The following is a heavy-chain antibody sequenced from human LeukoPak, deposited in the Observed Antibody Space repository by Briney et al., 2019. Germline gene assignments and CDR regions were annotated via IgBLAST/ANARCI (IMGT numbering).Heavy chain of an antibody. CDR1: GYSLISYW. CDR2: IDPSDSDT. D-gene: IGHD5-12*01. CDR3: ARRAKLRGPEEPGYSDKLMGFDY. J-gene: IGHJ4*02. V-gene: IGHV5-10-1*01. Sequence: KPGESLKISCKGSGYSLISYWIGWVRQMPGKGLEWMGKIDPSDSDTNYSPSFQGHVTISADKSISTAYLQWSSLKASDTAMYYCARRAKLRGPEEPGYSDKLMGFDYWGQGTLVTVSS.